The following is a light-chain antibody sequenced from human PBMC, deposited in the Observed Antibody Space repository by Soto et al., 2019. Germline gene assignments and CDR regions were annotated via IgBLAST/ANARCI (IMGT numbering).Light chain of an antibody. V-gene: IGLV1-44*01. J-gene: IGLJ2*01. CDR3: AGWDDSLNGVL. Sequence: QPVLTQPPSASGTPGQRVTISCSGSGSNIGSNSVNWYQHLTGTAPKLLIYNDNQRPSGVPDRFSGSKSGTSASLAISGLQSEDEGDYYCAGWDDSLNGVLFGGGTKVTVL. CDR2: NDN. CDR1: GSNIGSNS.